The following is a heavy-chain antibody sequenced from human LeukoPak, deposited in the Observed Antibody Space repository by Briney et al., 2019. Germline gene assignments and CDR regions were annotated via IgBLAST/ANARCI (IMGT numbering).Heavy chain of an antibody. CDR2: IYTSGST. D-gene: IGHD3-22*01. CDR1: GDSFSSGDYY. V-gene: IGHV4-61*02. Sequence: PSETLSLTCTVSGDSFSSGDYYWSWIRQPAGKGLEWIGRIYTSGSTNYNPSLKSRVTISVDTSKNQFSLKLTSVTAADTAVYYCARGPYKYDGSGAFDIWGQGTKVTVSS. CDR3: ARGPYKYDGSGAFDI. J-gene: IGHJ3*02.